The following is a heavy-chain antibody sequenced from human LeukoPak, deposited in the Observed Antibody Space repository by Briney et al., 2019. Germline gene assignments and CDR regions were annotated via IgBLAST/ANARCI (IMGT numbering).Heavy chain of an antibody. J-gene: IGHJ4*02. CDR1: GFTFSSYA. CDR2: ISYDGTNK. V-gene: IGHV3-30*04. D-gene: IGHD6-13*01. Sequence: PGGSLRLSCASSGFTFSSYALHWVRQAPGKGLEWVAAISYDGTNKYYADSVKGRFTISRDNSKSRLYLQMNSLRAEDTAVYYCARPHIAAAGPFDYWGQGTLVTVSS. CDR3: ARPHIAAAGPFDY.